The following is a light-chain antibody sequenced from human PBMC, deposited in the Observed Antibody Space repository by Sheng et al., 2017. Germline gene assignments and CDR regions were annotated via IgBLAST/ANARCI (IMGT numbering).Light chain of an antibody. CDR1: QSISSY. J-gene: IGKJ4*01. V-gene: IGKV1-39*01. CDR3: QQSYSTPIT. CDR2: AAS. Sequence: DIQMTQSPSSLSASVGDRVTITCRASQSISSYLNWYQQKPGKAPKLLIYAASSLQSGVPSRFSGSGSGTDFTLTISSLQPEDFETYYCQQSYSTPITFGGGTEGGDQT.